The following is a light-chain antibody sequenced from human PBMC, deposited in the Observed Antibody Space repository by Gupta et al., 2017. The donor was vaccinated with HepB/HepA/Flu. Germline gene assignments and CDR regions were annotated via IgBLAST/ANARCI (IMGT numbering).Light chain of an antibody. CDR1: QSISSS. CDR3: QQYNNWPPFT. V-gene: IGKV3-15*01. Sequence: EIVMTQSPATLSVSPGERATLSCRAGQSISSSLAWYQQKPGQAPRLLIYGASTRATGIPARFSGSGSGTEFTLTISSLQSEDFAVYYCQQYNNWPPFTFGPGTKVDI. CDR2: GAS. J-gene: IGKJ3*01.